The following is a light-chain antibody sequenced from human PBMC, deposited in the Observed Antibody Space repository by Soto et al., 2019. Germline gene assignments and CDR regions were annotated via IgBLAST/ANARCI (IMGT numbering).Light chain of an antibody. Sequence: DIVLTQSPGTLSLSPGERATLSCRASQSVDSYLVWYQQKPGQAPRLLIFGASNRATGIPARFSGSGSGTDFTLTINSLEPDDFAVYYCQQRDSWPITFGQGTRLEIK. J-gene: IGKJ5*01. CDR1: QSVDSY. V-gene: IGKV3-11*01. CDR2: GAS. CDR3: QQRDSWPIT.